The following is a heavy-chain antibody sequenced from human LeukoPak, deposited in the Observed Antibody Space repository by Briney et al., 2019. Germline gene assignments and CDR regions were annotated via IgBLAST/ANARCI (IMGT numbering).Heavy chain of an antibody. CDR3: AKFVWPNPFDY. CDR2: ISGSGGRI. V-gene: IGHV3-23*01. D-gene: IGHD2-21*01. CDR1: GFTFSSNA. Sequence: GGSLRLSCAASGFTFSSNAMSWVRQAPGKGLEWVSGISGSGGRIYYADSVKGRFTISRDNSKNTLYLQMNSLRAEDTAVYYCAKFVWPNPFDYWGQGTLVTVSS. J-gene: IGHJ4*02.